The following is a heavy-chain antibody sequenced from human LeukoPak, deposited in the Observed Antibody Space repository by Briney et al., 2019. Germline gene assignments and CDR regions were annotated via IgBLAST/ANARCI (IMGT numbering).Heavy chain of an antibody. D-gene: IGHD2-15*01. Sequence: SETLSLTCTVSGGSISSYYWSWIRQPPGKGLEWLGYIYYSGSTNYNPSLKNRVTMSVDTSKNQFSLKLSSVTAADTAVYYCARAGYCSGSSCYYYGMDVWGQGTTVTVSS. V-gene: IGHV4-59*01. CDR3: ARAGYCSGSSCYYYGMDV. CDR1: GGSISSYY. CDR2: IYYSGST. J-gene: IGHJ6*02.